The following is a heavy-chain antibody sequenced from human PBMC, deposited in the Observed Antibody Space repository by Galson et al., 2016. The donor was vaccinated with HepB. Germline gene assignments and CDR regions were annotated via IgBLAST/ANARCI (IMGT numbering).Heavy chain of an antibody. Sequence: SLRVSCAASGFTFHGHGMDWVRQAPGKGLEWVGCIKSFGGNPDYQDPVKGRFTLSRDNAKNSLYLEMNSLRAEATAVYFCARGAGNFDAGYNYLDYWGQGTMVTASS. CDR1: GFTFHGHG. J-gene: IGHJ4*02. D-gene: IGHD4-23*01. CDR2: IKSFGGNP. CDR3: ARGAGNFDAGYNYLDY. V-gene: IGHV3-20*04.